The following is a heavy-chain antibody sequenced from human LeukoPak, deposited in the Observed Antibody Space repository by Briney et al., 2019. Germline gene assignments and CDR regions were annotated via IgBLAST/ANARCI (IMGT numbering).Heavy chain of an antibody. D-gene: IGHD1-1*01. J-gene: IGHJ4*02. Sequence: SRTLSLTCVLSGASISSSDYYWAWIRQPPGKGLEWIGTAYYSVTTYYNPSLKSRLTISVDTSNNSISLKVTSLTAADTAVYYCARHGNWEPFDYWGQGSLVTVSS. CDR2: AYYSVTT. CDR3: ARHGNWEPFDY. V-gene: IGHV4-39*01. CDR1: GASISSSDYY.